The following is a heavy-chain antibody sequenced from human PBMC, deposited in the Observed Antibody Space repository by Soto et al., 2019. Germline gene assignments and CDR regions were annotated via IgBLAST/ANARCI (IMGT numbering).Heavy chain of an antibody. CDR1: GFTFSSYA. V-gene: IGHV3-23*01. D-gene: IGHD5-18*01. J-gene: IGHJ5*02. CDR2: ISGSGDST. Sequence: LRLSCAASGFTFSSYAMIWVRQAPGKGLEWISGISGSGDSTYYADSVKGRFTISRDNSKNTLYLQMNSLRAEDTAVYYCATGYSYAPFDPWGQGTLVTVSS. CDR3: ATGYSYAPFDP.